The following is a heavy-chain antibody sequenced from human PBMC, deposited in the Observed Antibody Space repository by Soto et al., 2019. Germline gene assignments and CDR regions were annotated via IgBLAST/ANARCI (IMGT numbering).Heavy chain of an antibody. J-gene: IGHJ4*01. CDR3: ARDGGRHSGGIDY. CDR2: IIPIFGTA. D-gene: IGHD1-26*01. Sequence: QVQLVQSGAEVKKPGSSVKVSCKASGGTFSSYSINWVRQAPGQGLEWMGEIIPIFGTANYAQKFQGRVTITADESTSTXYXXXXXXRSEDTAVYYCARDGGRHSGGIDYWGXGTLV. CDR1: GGTFSSYS. V-gene: IGHV1-69*01.